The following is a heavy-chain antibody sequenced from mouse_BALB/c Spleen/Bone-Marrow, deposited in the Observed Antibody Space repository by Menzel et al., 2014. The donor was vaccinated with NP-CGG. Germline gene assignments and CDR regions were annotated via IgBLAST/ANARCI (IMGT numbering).Heavy chain of an antibody. Sequence: VQLQQSGAELVKPGASVKLSCKASGYTFTSYWMHWVKQRPGQGLEWIGEINPSNGRTNYNEKFKGKATLTVDKSSSTAYMQLSSLTSEDSAVYYCAREDILYAMDYWGQGTSVTVSS. CDR3: AREDILYAMDY. V-gene: IGHV1S81*02. CDR2: INPSNGRT. CDR1: GYTFTSYW. J-gene: IGHJ4*01.